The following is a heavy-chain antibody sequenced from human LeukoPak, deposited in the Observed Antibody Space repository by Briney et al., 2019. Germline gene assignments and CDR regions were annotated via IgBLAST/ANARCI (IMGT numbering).Heavy chain of an antibody. J-gene: IGHJ4*02. Sequence: ASVKVSCKASGYSFTSYGISWVRQAPGQGLEWMGWINTKNGNTNYAQEVQGRVTVTTDKSTSTAYMELSSLRSEDTAVYYCARGIRGIAAAPDFDYWGQGTLVTVSS. CDR2: INTKNGNT. CDR1: GYSFTSYG. D-gene: IGHD6-13*01. CDR3: ARGIRGIAAAPDFDY. V-gene: IGHV1-18*01.